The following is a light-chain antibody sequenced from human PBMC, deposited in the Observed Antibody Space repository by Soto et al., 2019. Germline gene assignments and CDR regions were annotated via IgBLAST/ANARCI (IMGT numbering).Light chain of an antibody. CDR1: SSDVGSTFNY. V-gene: IGLV2-14*03. Sequence: QSVLTQPASVSGSPGQSITISCTGTSSDVGSTFNYVSWYQHHPGKAPRLIMSDVNHRPSGVSDRFSGSKSGNTASLTISGLQAEDEGHYFCSAYSTGSTPVLFVAGTKLTVL. J-gene: IGLJ3*02. CDR2: DVN. CDR3: SAYSTGSTPVL.